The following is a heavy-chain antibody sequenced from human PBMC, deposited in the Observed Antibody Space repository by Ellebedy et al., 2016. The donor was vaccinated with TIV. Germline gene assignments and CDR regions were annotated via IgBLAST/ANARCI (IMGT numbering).Heavy chain of an antibody. CDR3: AGGISVAGTSLGF. D-gene: IGHD6-19*01. Sequence: GESLKISCAASGFTVSSNYMSWVRQAPGGGLEWVSTIYSSGGTYYAGSVKGRFTISRDNSKNTLYLQMNSLRAEDTAVYYCAGGISVAGTSLGFWGQGTLVTVSS. CDR1: GFTVSSNY. V-gene: IGHV3-53*01. CDR2: IYSSGGT. J-gene: IGHJ4*02.